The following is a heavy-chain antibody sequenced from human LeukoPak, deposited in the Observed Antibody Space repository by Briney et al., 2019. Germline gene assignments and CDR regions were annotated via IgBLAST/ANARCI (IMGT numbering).Heavy chain of an antibody. CDR1: GFTFSSYA. V-gene: IGHV3-30-3*01. D-gene: IGHD3-3*01. J-gene: IGHJ4*02. CDR3: AKDHYWSIDY. CDR2: ISSDGNTQ. Sequence: GGSLRLSCAASGFTFSSYAMHWVRQAPGKGLDWAAVISSDGNTQYYADSVKGRFTISRDIAKNTLYLQMNSLRAEDTGVYYCAKDHYWSIDYWGRGTLVTVSS.